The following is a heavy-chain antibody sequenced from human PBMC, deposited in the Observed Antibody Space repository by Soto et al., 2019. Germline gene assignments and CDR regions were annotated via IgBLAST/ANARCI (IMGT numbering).Heavy chain of an antibody. J-gene: IGHJ4*02. CDR3: ARQHYYDSSGYYLFDY. D-gene: IGHD3-22*01. V-gene: IGHV4-30-2*01. CDR2: IHHSGST. CDR1: GGSISSGGYS. Sequence: TLSLTCTVSGGSISSGGYSWSWIRQPPGKGLEWIGYIHHSGSTYYNPSLKSRVTISVDRSKNQFSLKLSSVTAADTAVYYCARQHYYDSSGYYLFDYWGQGTLVTVSS.